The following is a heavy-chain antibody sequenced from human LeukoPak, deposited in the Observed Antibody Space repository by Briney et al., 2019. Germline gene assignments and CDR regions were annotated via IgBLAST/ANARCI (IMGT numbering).Heavy chain of an antibody. CDR1: GFTFSDYY. V-gene: IGHV3-69-1*02. D-gene: IGHD2-15*01. J-gene: IGHJ5*02. CDR2: ITSSGTI. CDR3: AGQSRLGYCSGGSCYSQPFDP. Sequence: GGSLRLSCAASGFTFSDYYMTWIRQAPGKGLEWVSYITSSGTIYNADSVKGRFTISRDNAKNSLYLQMNSLRAEDTAVYYCAGQSRLGYCSGGSCYSQPFDPWGQGTLVTVSS.